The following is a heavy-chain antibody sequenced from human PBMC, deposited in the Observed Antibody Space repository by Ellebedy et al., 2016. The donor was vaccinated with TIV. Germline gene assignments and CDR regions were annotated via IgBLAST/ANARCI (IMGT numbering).Heavy chain of an antibody. CDR2: ISSDGHRE. CDR1: KSIFLGYA. Sequence: PGGSLRLSCAASKSIFLGYAMHWVRQAPGEGLEWLAVISSDGHREHYADSVKGRFTISRDNSKNTLHLQLSSLRADDTAVYYCARDRGLPKTYGMDVWGHGTTVIVSS. CDR3: ARDRGLPKTYGMDV. V-gene: IGHV3-30-3*01. D-gene: IGHD3-10*01. J-gene: IGHJ6*02.